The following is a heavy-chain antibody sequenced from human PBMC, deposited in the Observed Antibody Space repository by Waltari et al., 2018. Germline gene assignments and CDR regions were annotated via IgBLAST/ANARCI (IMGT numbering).Heavy chain of an antibody. Sequence: EVQLVQSGAEVKKSGESLKISCKGSGYSFGSYWLGWVRQMPGKGLEWMGIVFPGDSEPRYRPSFQGQVTISADTSITTAHLQWSSLKVSDTAMYYCATLIRPSSWGGVGWAFNIWGQGTMVNVSP. J-gene: IGHJ3*02. CDR3: ATLIRPSSWGGVGWAFNI. D-gene: IGHD3-16*01. CDR1: GYSFGSYW. V-gene: IGHV5-51*01. CDR2: VFPGDSEP.